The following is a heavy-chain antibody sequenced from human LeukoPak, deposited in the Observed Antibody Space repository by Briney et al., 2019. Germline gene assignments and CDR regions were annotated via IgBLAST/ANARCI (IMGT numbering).Heavy chain of an antibody. CDR3: AKGRSGSSWDF. J-gene: IGHJ4*02. V-gene: IGHV3-11*01. Sequence: PGGSLRLSCAASGFTFSDYYMSWIRQAPGKGLEWISYISSSGSAMYYADSVKGRFTISRDNAKNSLYLQMNSLRAEDTAMYYCAKGRSGSSWDFWGQGTLVTVSS. CDR1: GFTFSDYY. D-gene: IGHD6-6*01. CDR2: ISSSGSAM.